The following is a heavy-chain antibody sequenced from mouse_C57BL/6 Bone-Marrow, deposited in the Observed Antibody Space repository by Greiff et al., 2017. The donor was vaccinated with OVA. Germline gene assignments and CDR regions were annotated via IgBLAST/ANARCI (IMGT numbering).Heavy chain of an antibody. CDR3: ARLGQRGY. D-gene: IGHD3-3*01. V-gene: IGHV1-82*01. CDR1: GYAFSSSW. J-gene: IGHJ2*01. CDR2: IYPGDGDT. Sequence: VQLQQSGPELVKPGASVKISCKASGYAFSSSWMNWVQQRPGKGLEWIGRIYPGDGDTNNNGKFKGKATLTADKSSSTAYMQLSSLTSEDSAVYFCARLGQRGYWGQGTTLTVSS.